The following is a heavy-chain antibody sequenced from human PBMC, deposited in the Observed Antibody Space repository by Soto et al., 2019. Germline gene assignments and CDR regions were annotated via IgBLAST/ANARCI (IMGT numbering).Heavy chain of an antibody. D-gene: IGHD2-2*01. CDR2: ISSSGSTI. V-gene: IGHV3-11*01. J-gene: IGHJ5*02. CDR3: ARVSRYIVVVPAAIRWFDP. CDR1: GFTFSDYY. Sequence: GGSLSLSYAASGFTFSDYYVSWIRQAPGKGLEWVSYISSSGSTIYYADSVKGRFTISRDNAKNSLYLQMNSLRAEDTAVYYCARVSRYIVVVPAAIRWFDPWGQGTLVTVSS.